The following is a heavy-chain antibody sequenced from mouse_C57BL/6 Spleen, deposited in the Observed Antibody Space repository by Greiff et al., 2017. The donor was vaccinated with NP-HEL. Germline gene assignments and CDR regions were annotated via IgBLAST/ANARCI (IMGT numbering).Heavy chain of an antibody. CDR3: ASHYYGSSDWYFDV. D-gene: IGHD1-1*01. CDR2: IYPRSGNT. Sequence: VQLQQSGPELARPGASVKLSCKASGYTFTSYGISWVKQRTGQGLEWIGEIYPRSGNTYYNEKFKGKATLTADKSSSTAYMELRSLTSEDSAVYFCASHYYGSSDWYFDVWGTGTTVTVSS. CDR1: GYTFTSYG. J-gene: IGHJ1*03. V-gene: IGHV1-81*01.